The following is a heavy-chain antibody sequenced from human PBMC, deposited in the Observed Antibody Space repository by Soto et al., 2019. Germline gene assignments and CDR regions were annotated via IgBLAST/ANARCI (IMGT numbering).Heavy chain of an antibody. J-gene: IGHJ6*02. Sequence: VQLVESGGGVVQPGRSLRLSCAASGFTFSSYGMHWVRQAPGKGLEWVAVISYDGSNKYYADSVKGRFTISRDNAKDTLYLQMNSLRAEDTAVYYCAKEAPVDCSRPSCYAGYYYGMDVWGQGTTVTVSS. V-gene: IGHV3-30*18. D-gene: IGHD2-2*01. CDR2: ISYDGSNK. CDR1: GFTFSSYG. CDR3: AKEAPVDCSRPSCYAGYYYGMDV.